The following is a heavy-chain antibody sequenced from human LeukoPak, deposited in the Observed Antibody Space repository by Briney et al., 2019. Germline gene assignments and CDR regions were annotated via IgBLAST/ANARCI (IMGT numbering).Heavy chain of an antibody. CDR3: ARALGYCSSTSCYTGSWFDP. Sequence: GSLRLSCAASGFTFSDAWMSWIRQPAGKGLEWIGRIYTSGSTNYNPSLKSRVTMSVDTSKNQFSLKLSSVTAADTAVYYCARALGYCSSTSCYTGSWFDPWGQGTLVTVSS. CDR2: IYTSGST. D-gene: IGHD2-2*02. V-gene: IGHV4-4*07. CDR1: GFTFSDAW. J-gene: IGHJ5*02.